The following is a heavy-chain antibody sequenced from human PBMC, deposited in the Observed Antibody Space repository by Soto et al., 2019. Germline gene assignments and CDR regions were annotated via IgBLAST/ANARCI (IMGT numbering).Heavy chain of an antibody. CDR1: GFTFRSYA. Sequence: GGSLRLSCAASGFTFRSYAMSWVRQAPGKGLEWVSAISGTGGSTYYADSVKGRFTISRDNSKNTLYLQMNSLRVEDTAVYYCVREMPVPIRGGYYYYSVLDAWGHGTTVTVSS. CDR2: ISGTGGST. V-gene: IGHV3-23*01. CDR3: VREMPVPIRGGYYYYSVLDA. D-gene: IGHD2-2*01. J-gene: IGHJ6*02.